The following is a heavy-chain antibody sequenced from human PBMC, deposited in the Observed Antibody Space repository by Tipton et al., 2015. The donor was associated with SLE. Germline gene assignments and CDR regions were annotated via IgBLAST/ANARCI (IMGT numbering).Heavy chain of an antibody. J-gene: IGHJ3*02. D-gene: IGHD4-23*01. V-gene: IGHV4-34*01. CDR3: ARDVAARWAFDI. CDR2: INHSGST. CDR1: GGSFSGHY. Sequence: TLSLTCAVYGGSFSGHYWNWIRQPPGKGLEWIGEINHSGSTNYNPSLKSRVTISVDTSKNQFSLKLSSVTAADTAVYYCARDVAARWAFDIWGQGTMVTGSS.